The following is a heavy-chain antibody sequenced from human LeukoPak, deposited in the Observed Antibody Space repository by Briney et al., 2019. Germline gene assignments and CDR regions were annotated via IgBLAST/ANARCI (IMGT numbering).Heavy chain of an antibody. CDR2: IIPIFGTS. D-gene: IGHD5-18*01. CDR3: AFEGYNYGYN. V-gene: IGHV1-69*13. CDR1: GGIFSSYA. Sequence: ASVKVSCKASGGIFSSYAINWVRQAPGQGLEWMGGIIPIFGTSNYAHKFQGRVTITADESTSTVYMELSSLRSDDTAIYYCAFEGYNYGYNWGQGTLVTVSS. J-gene: IGHJ4*02.